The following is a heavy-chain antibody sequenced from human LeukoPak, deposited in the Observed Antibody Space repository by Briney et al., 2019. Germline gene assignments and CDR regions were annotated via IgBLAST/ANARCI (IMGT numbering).Heavy chain of an antibody. CDR3: ARDPRGRDGYNLAVYAFDI. V-gene: IGHV4-61*01. J-gene: IGHJ3*02. CDR2: IYYSGST. CDR1: GYSISSGYY. Sequence: KPSETLSLTCTVSGYSISSGYYWSWIRQPPGKGLEWIGYIYYSGSTNYNPSLKSRVTISVDTSKNQFSLKLSSVTAADTAVYYCARDPRGRDGYNLAVYAFDIWGQGTMVTVSS. D-gene: IGHD5-24*01.